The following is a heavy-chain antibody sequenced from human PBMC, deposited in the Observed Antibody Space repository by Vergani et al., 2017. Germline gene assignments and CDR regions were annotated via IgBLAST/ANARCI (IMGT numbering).Heavy chain of an antibody. V-gene: IGHV4-34*01. CDR3: ARDRCSSTSCDHLFDP. J-gene: IGHJ5*02. CDR2: INHSGST. D-gene: IGHD2-2*01. CDR1: GGSFSGYY. Sequence: QVQLQQWGAGLLKPSETLSLTCAVYGGSFSGYYWRWIREPPGKGLEWIGDINHSGSTNYNPSLKSRVTISVDTTKTQFSRKLSSVTPEYTAVYYCARDRCSSTSCDHLFDPWGQGTLVTVSS.